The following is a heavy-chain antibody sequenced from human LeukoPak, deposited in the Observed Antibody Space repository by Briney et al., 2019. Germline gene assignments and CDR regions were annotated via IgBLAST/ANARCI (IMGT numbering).Heavy chain of an antibody. D-gene: IGHD3-22*01. V-gene: IGHV4-4*09. J-gene: IGHJ5*02. CDR1: GGSISSYY. CDR2: IYTSGST. CDR3: ASLDYYDGTGFFDP. Sequence: SQTLSLTCTVSGGSISSYYWSWIRQPPGKGLEWIGYIYTSGSTNYNPSLKSRVTISVDTSKNQFSLKLSSVTAADTAVYYCASLDYYDGTGFFDPWGQGTLVTVSS.